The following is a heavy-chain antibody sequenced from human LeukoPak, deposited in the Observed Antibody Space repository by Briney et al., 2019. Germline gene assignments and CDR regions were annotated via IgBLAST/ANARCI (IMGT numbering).Heavy chain of an antibody. Sequence: SETLSLTCTVSGGSISSYYWSWIRQPPGKGLQWIGYIYYSGSTNYNPSLKSRVTISVDTSKNQFSLKLSSVTAADTAAYYCARDSSGYAFDIWGQGTMVTVSS. D-gene: IGHD6-19*01. CDR1: GGSISSYY. V-gene: IGHV4-59*01. CDR3: ARDSSGYAFDI. CDR2: IYYSGST. J-gene: IGHJ3*02.